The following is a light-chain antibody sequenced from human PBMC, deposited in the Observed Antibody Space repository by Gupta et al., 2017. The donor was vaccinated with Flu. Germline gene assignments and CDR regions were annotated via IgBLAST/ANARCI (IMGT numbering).Light chain of an antibody. V-gene: IGKV1-17*01. CDR2: AAS. Sequence: DIQMTQSPSSLSASVGDRVTITCRASQGIRNDLGWYQQKPGKAPKRLIYAASSFQSGVPSRFSGCGSGTEFTLTIMSLQPEDFATYYCREQTTSPITFGGGTKVEIK. CDR3: REQTTSPIT. J-gene: IGKJ4*01. CDR1: QGIRND.